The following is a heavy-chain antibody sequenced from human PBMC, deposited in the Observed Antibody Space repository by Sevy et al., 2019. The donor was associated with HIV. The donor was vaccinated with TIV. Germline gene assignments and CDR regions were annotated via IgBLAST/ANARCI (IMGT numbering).Heavy chain of an antibody. J-gene: IGHJ4*02. V-gene: IGHV3-9*01. D-gene: IGHD6-6*01. CDR3: AKASGSSPQYYFDH. CDR1: GFTFDDYA. Sequence: GGSLRLSCAASGFTFDDYAMHWVRQAPGKGLEWVSGISWNSGSIGYADSVKGRFTISRDNAKNSLYLQMNSLRAEDTALYYCAKASGSSPQYYFDHWGQGTLVTVSS. CDR2: ISWNSGSI.